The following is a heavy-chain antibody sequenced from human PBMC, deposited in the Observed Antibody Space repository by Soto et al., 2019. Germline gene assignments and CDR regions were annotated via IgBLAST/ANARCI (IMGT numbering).Heavy chain of an antibody. CDR3: ARQRPTDGRWEFANYYGMDV. V-gene: IGHV4-39*01. CDR1: GGSISSSTYY. Sequence: SETLSLTCTVSGGSISSSTYYWDWIRQPPGKGLEWIGAMYYTGNKNYNPSLESRVTISVDTSKNQFSLKLSSVTAADTAVYYCARQRPTDGRWEFANYYGMDVWGQGTPVTVSS. J-gene: IGHJ6*02. D-gene: IGHD1-26*01. CDR2: MYYTGNK.